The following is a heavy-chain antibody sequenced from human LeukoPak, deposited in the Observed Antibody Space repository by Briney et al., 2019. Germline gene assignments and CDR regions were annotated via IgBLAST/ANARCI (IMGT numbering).Heavy chain of an antibody. CDR2: IYPDDSET. CDR1: GGTFTNYW. J-gene: IGHJ5*02. CDR3: ARSDSGSQYNWFNP. Sequence: ASVKVSCKASGGTFTNYWTGWVRQMPGKGLEWRGIIYPDDSETRYSPSFQGQVTISADKSISTAYLQWSSLEASDTAMYYCARSDSGSQYNWFNPWGQGTLVTVSS. V-gene: IGHV5-51*01. D-gene: IGHD1-26*01.